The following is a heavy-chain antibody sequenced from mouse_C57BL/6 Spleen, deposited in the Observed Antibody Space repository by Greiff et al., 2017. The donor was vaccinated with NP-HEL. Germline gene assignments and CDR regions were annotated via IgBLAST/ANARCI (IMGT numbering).Heavy chain of an antibody. CDR3: ARGNYDYGAFAY. J-gene: IGHJ3*01. Sequence: VQLQQPGAELVRPGSSVKLSCKASGYTFTSYWMDWVKQRPGQGLEWIGNIYPSDSETHYNQKFKDKATLTVDKSSSTAYMQLSSLTSEDSAVYYCARGNYDYGAFAYWGQGTLVTVSA. D-gene: IGHD2-4*01. CDR1: GYTFTSYW. CDR2: IYPSDSET. V-gene: IGHV1-61*01.